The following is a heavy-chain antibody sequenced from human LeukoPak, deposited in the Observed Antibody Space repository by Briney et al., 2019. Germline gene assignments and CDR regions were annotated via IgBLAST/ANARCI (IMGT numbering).Heavy chain of an antibody. CDR3: TTDRGHEEFDY. CDR2: IKSKTDGGTT. CDR1: GFTFSNAW. J-gene: IGHJ4*02. Sequence: PGGSLRLSCAASGFTFSNAWMSWVRQAPGKGLEWVGRIKSKTDGGTTDYAAPVKGRFTISRDDPKNTLYLQMNSLKTEDTAVYYCTTDRGHEEFDYWGQGTLVTVSS. V-gene: IGHV3-15*01.